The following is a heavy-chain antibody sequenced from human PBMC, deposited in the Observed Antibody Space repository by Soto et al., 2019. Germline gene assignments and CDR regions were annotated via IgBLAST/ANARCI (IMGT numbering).Heavy chain of an antibody. J-gene: IGHJ4*02. Sequence: PSETMSLTSTSAWGYTSSSGDYLGWIRRPPGKGLEWIGSIYSSGNTYYNPSLKRRVTISVDTDKNQFSLTLSPVTAADTAVYEGEGGIAEARPPLVYWGQGTLVTGSS. CDR2: IYSSGNT. CDR1: WGYTSSSGDY. CDR3: EGGIAEARPPLVY. D-gene: IGHD6-13*01. V-gene: IGHV4-39*03.